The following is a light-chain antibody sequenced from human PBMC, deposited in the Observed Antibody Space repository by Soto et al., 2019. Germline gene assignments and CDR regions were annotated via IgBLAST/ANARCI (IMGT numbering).Light chain of an antibody. Sequence: IVLTQSPSTRSLSPGERGTLTCSASQSFRGLLAWYQQKPGQAPRLLIYDAYNRATGIPPRFSGSGSGTEFTLTIRSLQSEDIAVYYCQHYDTWPPWTFGQGTKVDIK. CDR3: QHYDTWPPWT. V-gene: IGKV3D-15*01. CDR2: DAY. J-gene: IGKJ1*01. CDR1: QSFRGL.